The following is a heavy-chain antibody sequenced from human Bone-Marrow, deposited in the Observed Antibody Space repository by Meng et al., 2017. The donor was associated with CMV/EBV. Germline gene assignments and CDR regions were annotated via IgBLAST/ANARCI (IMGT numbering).Heavy chain of an antibody. CDR1: GYTFTGYY. CDR3: ARETNQRGFLELLPSYGIDF. J-gene: IGHJ6*02. Sequence: ASVKVSCKASGYTFTGYYMHWVRQAPGQGLEWMGWINPNSGGTNYAQKFQGRITMTRDTSISTAYMELSRLRSDDTAVYYCARETNQRGFLELLPSYGIDFWGQGTTVTVSS. CDR2: INPNSGGT. D-gene: IGHD3-3*01. V-gene: IGHV1-2*02.